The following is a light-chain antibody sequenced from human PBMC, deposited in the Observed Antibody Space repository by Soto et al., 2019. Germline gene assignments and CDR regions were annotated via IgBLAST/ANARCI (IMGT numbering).Light chain of an antibody. J-gene: IGKJ2*01. Sequence: EIVLTQSPGTLSLSPGEGATLSCRASQSVTNNYLAGYQQKPGQAPRPPLSGASSRATGVPDRFSGSGSGTDFTLTISRLESEDFAVYYCQHYGTSIPHTFGQGTRLEIK. CDR2: GAS. CDR1: QSVTNNY. V-gene: IGKV3-20*01. CDR3: QHYGTSIPHT.